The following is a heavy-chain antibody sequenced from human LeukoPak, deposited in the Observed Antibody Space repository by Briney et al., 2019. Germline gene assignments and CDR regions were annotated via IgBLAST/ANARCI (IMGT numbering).Heavy chain of an antibody. J-gene: IGHJ4*02. Sequence: GGSLRLSCAASGFTSEDYAMHWVRQGPGKGLEWVSLISGNGNNIYYADSVKGRFIISRDNSKNSLYLQMNSLRTEDTALYYCAKDLPQYYDFWSGYYGGFDYWGQGTLVTVSS. D-gene: IGHD3-3*01. V-gene: IGHV3-43*02. CDR2: ISGNGNNI. CDR1: GFTSEDYA. CDR3: AKDLPQYYDFWSGYYGGFDY.